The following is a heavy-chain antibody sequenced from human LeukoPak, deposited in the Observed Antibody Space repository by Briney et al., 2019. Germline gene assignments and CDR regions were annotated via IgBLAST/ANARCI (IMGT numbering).Heavy chain of an antibody. J-gene: IGHJ5*02. V-gene: IGHV4-59*08. Sequence: PSETLSLTCNVSGDAINSDYWNWIRHSPGKGLEWIGSIYHTGSTNYNPSLKSRVTMSIDTSKKQFSLKLNSVTAADTAVYYCARGYISPRMNWFDPWGQGTLVTVSS. CDR1: GDAINSDY. CDR2: IYHTGST. D-gene: IGHD3-16*02. CDR3: ARGYISPRMNWFDP.